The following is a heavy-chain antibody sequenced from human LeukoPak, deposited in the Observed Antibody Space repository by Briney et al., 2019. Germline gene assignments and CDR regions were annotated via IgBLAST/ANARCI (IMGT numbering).Heavy chain of an antibody. Sequence: GGSLRLSCAASGFTIDDYGMGWVRQAPGKGLEWVSGINWNGGSTGYADSVKGRFTISRDNAKNSLYLQMNSLRAEDTALYYCARSSTVSGYYYYYYMDVWGKGTTVTVSS. CDR3: ARSSTVSGYYYYYYMDV. CDR2: INWNGGST. D-gene: IGHD4-11*01. CDR1: GFTIDDYG. V-gene: IGHV3-20*04. J-gene: IGHJ6*03.